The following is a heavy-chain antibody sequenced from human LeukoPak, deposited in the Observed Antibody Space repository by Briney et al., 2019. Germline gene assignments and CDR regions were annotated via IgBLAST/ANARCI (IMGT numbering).Heavy chain of an antibody. V-gene: IGHV4-59*01. J-gene: IGHJ4*02. Sequence: SETLSLTCTVSGGSISSYYWSWIRQPPGKGLEWIGYIYYSGSTNYNPSLKSRVTISVDTSRNQFSLKLSSVTAADTAVYYCARGWLVTYFDYWGQGTLVTVSS. D-gene: IGHD6-19*01. CDR2: IYYSGST. CDR3: ARGWLVTYFDY. CDR1: GGSISSYY.